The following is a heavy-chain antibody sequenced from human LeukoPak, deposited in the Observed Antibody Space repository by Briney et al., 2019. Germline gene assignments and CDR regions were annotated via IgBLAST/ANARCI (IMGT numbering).Heavy chain of an antibody. CDR1: GYTFTGYY. CDR2: INPNSGGT. CDR3: ARGDYYDSKSVMGDY. J-gene: IGHJ4*02. D-gene: IGHD3-22*01. V-gene: IGHV1-2*02. Sequence: ASVKVSCKASGYTFTGYYMHWVRQAPGQGLEWMGWINPNSGGTNYAQKFQGRVTMTRDTSISTAYMELSRLRSDDTAVYYCARGDYYDSKSVMGDYWGQGTLATVSS.